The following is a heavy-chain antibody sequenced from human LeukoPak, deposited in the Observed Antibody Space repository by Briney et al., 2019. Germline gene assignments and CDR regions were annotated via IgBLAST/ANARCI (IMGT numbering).Heavy chain of an antibody. J-gene: IGHJ4*02. Sequence: GGSLRLSCAASGFTFSSYWMSWVRQAPGKGLEWVANIKQDGSEKYYVDSVKGRFTISRDNAKNSLYLQMNSLRAEDTAVYYCARSSSWYRYYFDYWGQGTLVTVSS. CDR3: ARSSSWYRYYFDY. D-gene: IGHD6-13*01. CDR1: GFTFSSYW. CDR2: IKQDGSEK. V-gene: IGHV3-7*01.